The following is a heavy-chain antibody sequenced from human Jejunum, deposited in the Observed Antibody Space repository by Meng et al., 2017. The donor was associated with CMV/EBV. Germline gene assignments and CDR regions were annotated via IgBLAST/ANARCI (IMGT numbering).Heavy chain of an antibody. J-gene: IGHJ6*02. D-gene: IGHD5-24*01. V-gene: IGHV3-48*03. Sequence: SEFTLSNHDMNWVRKAPGKGLEWLSHINRGDSVILYADSVRGRFTISRDVAKNSVYLQMNTLRVEDTGVYYCAKDQGIHGFTMDVWGQGTAVTVSS. CDR2: INRGDSVI. CDR3: AKDQGIHGFTMDV. CDR1: EFTLSNHD.